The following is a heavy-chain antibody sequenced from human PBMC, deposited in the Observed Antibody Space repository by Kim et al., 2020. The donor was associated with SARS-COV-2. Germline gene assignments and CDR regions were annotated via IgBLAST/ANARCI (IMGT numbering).Heavy chain of an antibody. CDR1: GFTFSSYA. V-gene: IGHV3-30*04. J-gene: IGHJ4*02. D-gene: IGHD6-13*01. CDR3: ARAGARIAAAGTSDY. CDR2: ISYDGSNK. Sequence: GGSLRLSCAASGFTFSSYAMHWVRQAPGKGLEWVAVISYDGSNKYYTDSVKGRFTISRDNSKNTLYLQMNSLRAEDTAVYYCARAGARIAAAGTSDYWGQGTLVTVSS.